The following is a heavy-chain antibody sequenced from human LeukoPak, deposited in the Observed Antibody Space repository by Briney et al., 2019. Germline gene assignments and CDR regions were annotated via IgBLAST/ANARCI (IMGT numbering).Heavy chain of an antibody. CDR2: INHSGST. CDR3: ARAPALAAADNWFDP. V-gene: IGHV4-34*01. D-gene: IGHD2-2*01. J-gene: IGHJ5*02. Sequence: SETLSLTCAVYGGSFSGYYWSWIRQPPGKGLEWIGEINHSGSTNYNPSLESRVTISVDTSKNQFSLKLSSVTAADTAVYYCARAPALAAADNWFDPWGQGTLVTVSS. CDR1: GGSFSGYY.